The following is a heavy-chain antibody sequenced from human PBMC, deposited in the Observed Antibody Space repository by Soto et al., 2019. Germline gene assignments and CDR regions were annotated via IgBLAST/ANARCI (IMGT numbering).Heavy chain of an antibody. CDR3: GKDIKPGGMDV. Sequence: EVQLAESGGGLVQPGRSLRLSCAAPGFTFDGYAMHWIRQPPGKGLEWVSGIDWNSGSIDYADSVKGRFTISRDNAKNSLFLQMNSLRVEDTALYYCGKDIKPGGMDVWGQGTTVTVSS. J-gene: IGHJ6*02. CDR2: IDWNSGSI. CDR1: GFTFDGYA. D-gene: IGHD1-1*01. V-gene: IGHV3-9*01.